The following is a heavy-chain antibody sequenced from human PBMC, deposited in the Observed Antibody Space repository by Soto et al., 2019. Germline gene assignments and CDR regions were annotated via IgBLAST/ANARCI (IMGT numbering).Heavy chain of an antibody. D-gene: IGHD3-3*02. V-gene: IGHV1-18*01. CDR3: ARDYTFPDY. Sequence: QVQLVQSGAEVKKPGASVKVSCKTSGYTFTSYGITWVRQAPGQGLEWMGWRSTSNGDTNYVQKFQGRVTMTTDTSTGTGYMELRSLTSDDTAVYYCARDYTFPDYWGQGTLVTVSS. J-gene: IGHJ4*02. CDR1: GYTFTSYG. CDR2: RSTSNGDT.